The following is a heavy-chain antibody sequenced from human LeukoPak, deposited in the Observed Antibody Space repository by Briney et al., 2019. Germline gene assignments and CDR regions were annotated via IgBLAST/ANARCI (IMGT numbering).Heavy chain of an antibody. CDR1: GXTFSNFG. J-gene: IGHJ4*02. Sequence: GGSLRLSCAASGXTFSNFGVHWVRQTPGKGLECVAVISYDGSNTYYADSVKGRFTISRDNSKSTLSLQLSSLGVEDTAVYYCAKERCSGSACYIFDSWGQGTLVIVSA. CDR3: AKERCSGSACYIFDS. D-gene: IGHD2-15*01. V-gene: IGHV3-30*18. CDR2: ISYDGSNT.